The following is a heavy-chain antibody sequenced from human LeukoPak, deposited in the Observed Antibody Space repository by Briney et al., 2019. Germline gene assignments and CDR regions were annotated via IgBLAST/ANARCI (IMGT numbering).Heavy chain of an antibody. CDR2: ISWDGGST. CDR3: ATRPYDSSDVHDAFDI. V-gene: IGHV3-43D*03. D-gene: IGHD3-22*01. J-gene: IGHJ3*02. Sequence: GGSLRLSCAASGFTFDDYAMHWVRQAPGKGLEWVSLISWDGGSTYYADSVKGRFTISRDNSKNSLYLQMNSLRAEDTALYYCATRPYDSSDVHDAFDIWGQGTMVTVSS. CDR1: GFTFDDYA.